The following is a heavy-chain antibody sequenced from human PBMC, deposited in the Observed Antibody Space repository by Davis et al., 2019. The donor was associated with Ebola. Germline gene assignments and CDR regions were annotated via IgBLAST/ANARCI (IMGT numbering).Heavy chain of an antibody. V-gene: IGHV3-33*01. CDR1: GFTFSSYG. Sequence: GESLKISCAASGFTFSSYGMHWVRQAPGKGLEWVAVIWYDGSNKYYADSVKGRFTISRDNAKNSLYLQMNSLRAEDTAVYYCARDGDAYYDILTGWFDPWGQGTLVTVSS. D-gene: IGHD3-9*01. J-gene: IGHJ5*02. CDR3: ARDGDAYYDILTGWFDP. CDR2: IWYDGSNK.